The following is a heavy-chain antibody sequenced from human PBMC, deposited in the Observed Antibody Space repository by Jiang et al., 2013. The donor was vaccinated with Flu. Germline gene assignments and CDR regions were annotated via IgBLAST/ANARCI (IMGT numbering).Heavy chain of an antibody. CDR3: ASDYSSGYPGDY. Sequence: ETLSLTCTVSGGSISSYYWSWIRQPAGKGLEWIGRISTSGGTDYNPSLKSRVTMSVDTSKNQFSLKLRSVTAADTAVYYCASDYSSGYPGDYWGQGTLVTVSS. D-gene: IGHD3-22*01. CDR1: GGSISSYY. V-gene: IGHV4-4*07. CDR2: ISTSGGT. J-gene: IGHJ4*02.